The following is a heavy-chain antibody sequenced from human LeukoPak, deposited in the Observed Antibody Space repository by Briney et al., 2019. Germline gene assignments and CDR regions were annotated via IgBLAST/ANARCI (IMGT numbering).Heavy chain of an antibody. CDR3: AKDLYGFYAMDV. J-gene: IGHJ6*02. D-gene: IGHD4-17*01. V-gene: IGHV3-23*01. CDR1: GFTFSSYA. CDR2: FSGAGDYT. Sequence: GGSLRLSCAASGFTFSSYAMSWVRQAPGKGLEWVSSFSGAGDYTHSADSVKGRFTISRDNSKNTLYLQMNSLRAEDTAVYYCAKDLYGFYAMDVWGQGTTVTVSS.